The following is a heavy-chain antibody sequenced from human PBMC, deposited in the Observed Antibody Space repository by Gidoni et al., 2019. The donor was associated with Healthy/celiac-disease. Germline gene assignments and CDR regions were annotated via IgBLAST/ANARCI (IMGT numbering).Heavy chain of an antibody. D-gene: IGHD6-19*01. CDR2: ISYDGSNK. V-gene: IGHV3-30-3*01. CDR3: ARHSSGWYLFTVDWYFDL. J-gene: IGHJ2*01. Sequence: QVQLVESGGGVVQPGRSLRLSCAASGFTFSSYAMHWVRQAPGKGLEWVAVISYDGSNKYYADSVKGRFTISRDNSKNTLYLQMNSLRAEDTAVYYCARHSSGWYLFTVDWYFDLWGRGTLVTVSS. CDR1: GFTFSSYA.